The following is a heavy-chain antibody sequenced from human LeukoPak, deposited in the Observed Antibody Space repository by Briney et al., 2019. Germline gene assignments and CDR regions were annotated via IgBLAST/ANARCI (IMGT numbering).Heavy chain of an antibody. CDR1: GGTFSSYT. Sequence: SVKVSCKASGGTFSSYTISWVRQAPGQGLEWMGRIIPILGIANYAQKFQGRVTITADKSTSTAYMELSSLRSEDTAVYYCARDDRGIAAAGSLHWFDPWGQGTLVTVSS. V-gene: IGHV1-69*04. CDR2: IIPILGIA. CDR3: ARDDRGIAAAGSLHWFDP. D-gene: IGHD6-13*01. J-gene: IGHJ5*02.